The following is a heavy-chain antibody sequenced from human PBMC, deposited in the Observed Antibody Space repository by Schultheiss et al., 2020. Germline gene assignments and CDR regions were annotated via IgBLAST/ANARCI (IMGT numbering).Heavy chain of an antibody. D-gene: IGHD1-7*01. V-gene: IGHV1-69*13. J-gene: IGHJ6*02. CDR3: ARGSITGTTSSLYYYYYGMDV. CDR1: GGTFSSYA. CDR2: IIPIFGTA. Sequence: SVKVSCKASGGTFSSYAISWVRQAPGQGLEWMGGIIPIFGTANYAQKFQGRVTITADESTSTAYMELSSLRSEDTAVYYCARGSITGTTSSLYYYYYGMDVWGQGTTVNVSS.